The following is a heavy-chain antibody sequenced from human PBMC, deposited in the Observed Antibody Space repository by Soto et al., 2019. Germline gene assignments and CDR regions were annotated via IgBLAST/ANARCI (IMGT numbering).Heavy chain of an antibody. CDR2: VTSDGTST. D-gene: IGHD6-19*01. CDR1: GFTYNRYW. Sequence: PGGSLRLSCAASGFTYNRYWMHWVRQVPGKGPVWVSRVTSDGTSTDYADSVKGRFTISRDNGKNTLYLEMNSLRAEDTAVYYCARDYHPSYHESGWYFFDHWGQGTLVTVSS. V-gene: IGHV3-74*01. CDR3: ARDYHPSYHESGWYFFDH. J-gene: IGHJ4*02.